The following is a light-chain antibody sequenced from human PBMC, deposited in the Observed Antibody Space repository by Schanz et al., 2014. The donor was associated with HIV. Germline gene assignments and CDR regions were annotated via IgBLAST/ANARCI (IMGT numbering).Light chain of an antibody. V-gene: IGLV2-8*01. CDR2: DVT. CDR3: CSYTTTSTYV. CDR1: TSDIGNHDF. J-gene: IGLJ7*01. Sequence: QSALTQPPSASGSPGQSVTISCTGTTSDIGNHDFVSWYQQHPGKAPKLMIYDVTKRPSGVPARFSGSKSGNTASLTVSGLQAEDEADYYCCSYTTTSTYVFGAGTQLTVL.